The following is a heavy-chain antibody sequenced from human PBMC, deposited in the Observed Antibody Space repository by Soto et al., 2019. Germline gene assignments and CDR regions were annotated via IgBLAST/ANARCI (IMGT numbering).Heavy chain of an antibody. CDR3: AEERGSSYGLDY. CDR1: GYTFNRYA. CDR2: INADNGDT. D-gene: IGHD5-18*01. V-gene: IGHV1-3*01. J-gene: IGHJ4*02. Sequence: ASVKVSCPASGYTFNRYAMHWVLQAPGQGLEWMGWINADNGDTRYSQKFQGRVTIAKDTSTTTAYMELSSLAFEDTAVYYCAEERGSSYGLDYWGQGNLVTVFS.